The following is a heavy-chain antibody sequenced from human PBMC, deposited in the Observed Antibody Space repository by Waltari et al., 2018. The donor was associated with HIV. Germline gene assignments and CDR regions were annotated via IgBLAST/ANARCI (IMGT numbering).Heavy chain of an antibody. CDR2: IKDDGSEK. D-gene: IGHD1-26*01. Sequence: EVQLMESGGGLVQSGGSLRLSCAASGFTFTNYWMSWVRQTPGKGLELGAYIKDDGSEKYYMGSVKGRFTISRDNAKNSMFLQMNSLRAEDTAVYYCARIGTFPHNYAIDFWGQGTTVTVSS. J-gene: IGHJ6*02. CDR3: ARIGTFPHNYAIDF. CDR1: GFTFTNYW. V-gene: IGHV3-7*01.